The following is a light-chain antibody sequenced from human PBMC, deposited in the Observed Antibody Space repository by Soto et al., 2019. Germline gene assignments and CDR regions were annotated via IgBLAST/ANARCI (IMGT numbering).Light chain of an antibody. V-gene: IGKV1-17*01. J-gene: IGKJ2*01. CDR2: AAT. Sequence: DIQMTQSPLSLSASVGDRVTITCRASQGIRDDLDWYQQKPGKAPKRLIYAATTLQSGVPSRFSGSGSGTEFTLTINRLQPEDFATYYCLQHNNYPYTFGQGTKLEIK. CDR3: LQHNNYPYT. CDR1: QGIRDD.